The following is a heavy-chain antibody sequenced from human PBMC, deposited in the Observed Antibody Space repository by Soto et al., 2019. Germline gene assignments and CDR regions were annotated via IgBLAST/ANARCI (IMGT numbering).Heavy chain of an antibody. CDR1: GFTFSNAW. Sequence: GGSLRLSCAASGFTFSNAWMSWVRQAPGKGLEWVGRIKSKTDGGTTDYAAPVKGRVTISRDDSKNTLYLQMNSLKTEDTAVYYCTTGLGMVADAFDIWGQGTMVTVSS. V-gene: IGHV3-15*01. CDR2: IKSKTDGGTT. CDR3: TTGLGMVADAFDI. J-gene: IGHJ3*02. D-gene: IGHD2-15*01.